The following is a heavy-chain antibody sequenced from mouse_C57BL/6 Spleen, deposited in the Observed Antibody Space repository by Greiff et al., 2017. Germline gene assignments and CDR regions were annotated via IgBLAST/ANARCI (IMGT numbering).Heavy chain of an antibody. J-gene: IGHJ3*01. Sequence: QVQLKESGAELVKPGASVKLSCKASGYTFTSYWMHWVKQRPGQGLEWIGMIHPNSGSTNYNEKFKSKATLTVDKSSSTAYMQLSSLTSEDAAVYCGARGDYGGSYPFAYWGQGTLVTVSA. D-gene: IGHD1-1*01. V-gene: IGHV1-64*01. CDR1: GYTFTSYW. CDR3: ARGDYGGSYPFAY. CDR2: IHPNSGST.